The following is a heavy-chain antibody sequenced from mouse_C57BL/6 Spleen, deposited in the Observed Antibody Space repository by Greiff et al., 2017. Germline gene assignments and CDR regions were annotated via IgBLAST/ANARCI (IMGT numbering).Heavy chain of an antibody. J-gene: IGHJ4*01. D-gene: IGHD2-4*01. V-gene: IGHV2-2*01. CDR1: GFSLTSYG. Sequence: QVTLKESGPGLVQPSQSLSITCTVSGFSLTSYGVHWVRQSPGKGLEWLGVIWSGGSTDYNAAFISRLSISKDNSKSQVFFKMNSLQADDTAIYYCATQIYYDYEDAMDYWGQGTSVTVSS. CDR3: ATQIYYDYEDAMDY. CDR2: IWSGGST.